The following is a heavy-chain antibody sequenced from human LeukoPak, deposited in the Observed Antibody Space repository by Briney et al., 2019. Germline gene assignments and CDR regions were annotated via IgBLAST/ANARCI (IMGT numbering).Heavy chain of an antibody. D-gene: IGHD3-22*01. CDR3: ARGRRITMIVVVTKFDY. Sequence: SETLSLTCAVYGGSFSGYYWSWIRQPPGKGLEWIGEINHSGSTNYNPSLKSRVTISVDTSKNQFSLKLSSVTAADTAVYYCARGRRITMIVVVTKFDYWGQGTLVTVSS. V-gene: IGHV4-34*01. CDR2: INHSGST. CDR1: GGSFSGYY. J-gene: IGHJ4*02.